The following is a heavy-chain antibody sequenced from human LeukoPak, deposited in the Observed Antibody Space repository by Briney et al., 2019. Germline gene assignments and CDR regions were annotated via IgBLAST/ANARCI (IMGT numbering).Heavy chain of an antibody. Sequence: SVKVSCKASGGSFSSYAISWVRQAPGQGLEWMGGIIPIFGTANYAQKFQGRVTITADESTSTAYMELSSLRSADTGMYYCARELGALDYWGQGTLVTVSS. V-gene: IGHV1-69*13. CDR3: ARELGALDY. CDR1: GGSFSSYA. D-gene: IGHD7-27*01. CDR2: IIPIFGTA. J-gene: IGHJ4*02.